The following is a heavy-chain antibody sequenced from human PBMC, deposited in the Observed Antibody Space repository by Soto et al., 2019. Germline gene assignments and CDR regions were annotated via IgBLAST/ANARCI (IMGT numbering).Heavy chain of an antibody. CDR2: INPDGGRT. CDR3: ARENVPHGGSSNVADY. J-gene: IGHJ4*02. CDR1: GYTFTSYY. Sequence: QVQLVQSGAEVKKPGASVKVSCKASGYTFTSYYMHWVRQAPRQGPEWMGIINPDGGRTSYAPKFQGRVTMTRDMSTSTHYMELSSLRSDDTAVYYCARENVPHGGSSNVADYWGQGTQVIVSS. D-gene: IGHD2-15*01. V-gene: IGHV1-46*01.